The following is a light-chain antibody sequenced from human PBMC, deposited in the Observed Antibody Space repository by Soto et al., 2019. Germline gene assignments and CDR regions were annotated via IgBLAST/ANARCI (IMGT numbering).Light chain of an antibody. V-gene: IGKV4-1*01. CDR1: QSVLHSSHNENY. J-gene: IGKJ2*01. CDR2: WAS. CDR3: QQYYSTPYT. Sequence: DIVMTQSPDSLAVSLGERATINCKSSQSVLHSSHNENYLVWYQQKPGQPPKLRIYWASTRESGVPDRFSGSGSGTDFTLTISSLQAEDVAVYYCQQYYSTPYTFGQGTKLEIK.